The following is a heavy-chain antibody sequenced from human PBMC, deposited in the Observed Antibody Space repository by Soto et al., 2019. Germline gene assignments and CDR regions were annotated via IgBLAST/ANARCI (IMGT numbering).Heavy chain of an antibody. V-gene: IGHV3-73*02. J-gene: IGHJ6*02. CDR2: IRNTANSYAT. CDR3: TRHDLFRFRVLDV. Sequence: EVQLVESGGGLVQPGGYLKLSCAASGFTFSGSAMHWGRQASGQGLEWVGRIRNTANSYATAYAASVKGMFTISRDDSKNTAYMHMNSLKTEDTAVYYCTRHDLFRFRVLDVWGQGTTVTVSS. D-gene: IGHD3-10*01. CDR1: GFTFSGSA.